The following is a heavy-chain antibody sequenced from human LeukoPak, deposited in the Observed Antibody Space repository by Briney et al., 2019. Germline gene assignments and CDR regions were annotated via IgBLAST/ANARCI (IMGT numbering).Heavy chain of an antibody. J-gene: IGHJ6*02. CDR2: INHRGST. CDR3: ARERYYGSGSYYVITNYYYGMDV. Sequence: AETLSLTCTFYGGSFSDYYWTWIRQPPGKGGEWSGEINHRGSTKYNPSLESRVTISVDTSKNQFSLMLTSVTAADTAVYYCARERYYGSGSYYVITNYYYGMDVWGQGTTVTVSS. CDR1: GGSFSDYY. V-gene: IGHV4-34*01. D-gene: IGHD3-10*01.